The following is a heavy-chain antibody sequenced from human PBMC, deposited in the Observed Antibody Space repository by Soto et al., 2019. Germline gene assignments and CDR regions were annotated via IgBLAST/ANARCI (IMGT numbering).Heavy chain of an antibody. CDR1: GFTFSSYW. V-gene: IGHV3-7*01. D-gene: IGHD3-9*01. J-gene: IGHJ6*03. Sequence: GGSLRLSCAASGFTFSSYWMSWVRQAPGKGLEWVANIKQDGSEKYYVDSVKGRFTISRDHAKNSRYLQMNSLRAEDTAVYYCARDATYYDILTGPPYYMDVWGKGTTVTVSS. CDR3: ARDATYYDILTGPPYYMDV. CDR2: IKQDGSEK.